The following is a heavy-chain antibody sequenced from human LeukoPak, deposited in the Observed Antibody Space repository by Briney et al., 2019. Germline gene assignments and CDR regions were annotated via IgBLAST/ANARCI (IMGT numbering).Heavy chain of an antibody. CDR1: GGSISSTNW. V-gene: IGHV4-4*02. J-gene: IGHJ4*02. D-gene: IGHD1-26*01. Sequence: SETLSLTCGVSGGSISSTNWWSLVRQPPGQGLEWIGEISLSGVTNYNPSLKSRDTMSLDRSKNHLSLTLTSVTAADTAVYYCSRESGAFSPFGYWGQGTLVTVSS. CDR2: ISLSGVT. CDR3: SRESGAFSPFGY.